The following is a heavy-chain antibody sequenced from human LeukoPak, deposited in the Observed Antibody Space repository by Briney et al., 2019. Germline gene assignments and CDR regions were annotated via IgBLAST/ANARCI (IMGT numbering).Heavy chain of an antibody. V-gene: IGHV3-30*18. CDR3: AKDIGSYYDC. D-gene: IGHD3-10*01. CDR2: ISYDGSNK. J-gene: IGHJ4*02. Sequence: PGGSLRLSCAASGFTFSSYGMHWVRQAPGKGLEWVAVISYDGSNKYYADSVKGRFTISRDNSKNTLYLEMNSLRAEDTAVYYCAKDIGSYYDCWGQGILVTVSS. CDR1: GFTFSSYG.